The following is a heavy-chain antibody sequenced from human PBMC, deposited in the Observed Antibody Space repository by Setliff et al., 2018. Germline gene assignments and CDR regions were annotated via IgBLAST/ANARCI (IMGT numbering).Heavy chain of an antibody. V-gene: IGHV4-34*01. Sequence: KPSETLSLTCAVYGDSFSGYFWTWIRQPPGKGLEWIGDIDQSGSTNYNPSLKSRLTISVDTSKNQFSLSLSSVSDGDTAVYYCARDQFSSGWYGPPESYFDCWGQGIQVTVSS. CDR1: GDSFSGYF. J-gene: IGHJ4*02. CDR2: IDQSGST. CDR3: ARDQFSSGWYGPPESYFDC. D-gene: IGHD6-19*01.